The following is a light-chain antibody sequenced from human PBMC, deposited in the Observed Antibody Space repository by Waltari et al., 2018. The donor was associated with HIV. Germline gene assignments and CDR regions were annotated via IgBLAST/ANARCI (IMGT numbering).Light chain of an antibody. V-gene: IGLV3-21*01. CDR1: RIESHS. CDR2: NDG. Sequence: SFVLAQPPSASVAPGKTARITCMGNRIESHSLQWYQQKPGQAPVMVIYNDGDRPSGIPERFSGSNSGNMATLTINRVEAGDEADYYCQVWNSHNDVCVFGGGTQLTVL. J-gene: IGLJ2*01. CDR3: QVWNSHNDVCV.